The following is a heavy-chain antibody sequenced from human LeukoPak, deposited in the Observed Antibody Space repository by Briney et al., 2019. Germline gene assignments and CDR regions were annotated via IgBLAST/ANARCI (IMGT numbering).Heavy chain of an antibody. D-gene: IGHD3-22*01. CDR3: ARVLRDSSGYYSLDY. CDR1: GGSFSGYY. Sequence: PSETLSLTCAVYGGSFSGYYWSWIRQPPGKGLEWIGEINHSGSTNYNPSLKSRVTISVDTSKNQFSLKLSSVTAADTAVYYCARVLRDSSGYYSLDYWGQGTLVTVSS. V-gene: IGHV4-34*01. CDR2: INHSGST. J-gene: IGHJ4*02.